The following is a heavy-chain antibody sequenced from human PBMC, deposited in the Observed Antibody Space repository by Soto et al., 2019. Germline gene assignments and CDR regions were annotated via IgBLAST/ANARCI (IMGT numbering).Heavy chain of an antibody. CDR2: IYHSGST. D-gene: IGHD3-16*01. J-gene: IGHJ4*02. CDR3: ARGYATTSDFDT. V-gene: IGHV4-4*02. CDR1: GGSISSSNW. Sequence: SETLSLTCAVSGGSISSSNWWNWVRQAPGKGLEWIGEIYHSGSTNYNPSLKSRVTISVDKSNNQFSLRLSSVTAADTAVYYCARGYATTSDFDTWGQETLLPVSS.